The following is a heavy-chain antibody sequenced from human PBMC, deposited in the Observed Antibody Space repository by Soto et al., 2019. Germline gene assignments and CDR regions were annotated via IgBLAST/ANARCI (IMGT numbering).Heavy chain of an antibody. D-gene: IGHD4-4*01. J-gene: IGHJ4*02. CDR1: GGSFSGYY. CDR3: ARAPPVGYSNYMYYFDY. Sequence: PSGALSLTCAVYGGSFSGYYWSWIRQPPGKGLEWIGEINHSGSTNYNPSLKSRVTISVDTSKNQFSLKLSSVTAADTAVYYCARAPPVGYSNYMYYFDYWGQGTLVTVSS. V-gene: IGHV4-34*01. CDR2: INHSGST.